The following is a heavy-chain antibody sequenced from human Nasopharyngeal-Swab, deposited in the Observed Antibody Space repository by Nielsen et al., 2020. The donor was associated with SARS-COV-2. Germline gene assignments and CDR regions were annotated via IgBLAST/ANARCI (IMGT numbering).Heavy chain of an antibody. CDR3: AKSMAYFQLAGTCNLDF. Sequence: GGSLRLSCAASGFTFNYFGMHWVRQAPGKGLEWVAFISYEGSIRNYIDSVQGRFTVSRDSSKNTVYLQMNSLRPDDTAVYFCAKSMAYFQLAGTCNLDFWGQGTLVTVSS. CDR2: ISYEGSIR. CDR1: GFTFNYFG. V-gene: IGHV3-30*18. J-gene: IGHJ4*02. D-gene: IGHD2-21*01.